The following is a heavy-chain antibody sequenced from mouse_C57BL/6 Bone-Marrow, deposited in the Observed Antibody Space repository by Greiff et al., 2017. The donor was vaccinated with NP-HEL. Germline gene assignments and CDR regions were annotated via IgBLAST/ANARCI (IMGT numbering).Heavy chain of an antibody. CDR2: ISSGMSTI. CDR3: ARNRMAWFAY. CDR1: GFTFSDYG. V-gene: IGHV5-17*01. Sequence: EVNLVESGGGLVKPGGSLKLSCAASGFTFSDYGMHWVRQAPEKGLEWVAYISSGMSTIYYADTVKGRFTIARDNAKNTLFLQMTSLRSEDTAMYYCARNRMAWFAYWGQGTLVTVSA. J-gene: IGHJ3*01. D-gene: IGHD2-10*02.